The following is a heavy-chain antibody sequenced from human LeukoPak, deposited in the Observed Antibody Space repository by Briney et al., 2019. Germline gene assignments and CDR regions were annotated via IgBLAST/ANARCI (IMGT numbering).Heavy chain of an antibody. CDR3: ASSDSSGYYGDY. D-gene: IGHD3-22*01. CDR1: GGTFSSYA. Sequence: SVKVSCKASGGTFSSYAISWVRQAPGRGLEWMGGIIPIFGTANYAQKFQGRVTITTDESTSTAYMELSSLRSEDTAVYYCASSDSSGYYGDYWGQGTLVTVSS. J-gene: IGHJ4*02. CDR2: IIPIFGTA. V-gene: IGHV1-69*05.